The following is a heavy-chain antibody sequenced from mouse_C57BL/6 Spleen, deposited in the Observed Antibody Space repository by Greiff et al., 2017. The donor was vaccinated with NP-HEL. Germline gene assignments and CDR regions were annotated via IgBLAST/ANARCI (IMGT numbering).Heavy chain of an antibody. CDR1: GYTFTSYW. D-gene: IGHD1-1*02. J-gene: IGHJ4*01. V-gene: IGHV1-52*01. CDR2: IDPSDSET. Sequence: VQLQQPGAELVRPGSSVKLSCKASGYTFTSYWMHWVKQRPIQGLEWIGNIDPSDSETHYNQKFKDKATLTVDKSSSTAYMQLSSLTSEDSAVYYCARGARLWVDYWGQGTSVTVSS. CDR3: ARGARLWVDY.